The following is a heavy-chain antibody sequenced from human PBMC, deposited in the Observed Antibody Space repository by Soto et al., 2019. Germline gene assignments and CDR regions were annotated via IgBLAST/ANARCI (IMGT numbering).Heavy chain of an antibody. J-gene: IGHJ4*02. CDR2: INQDGSEK. Sequence: RGSLRLSCAASGFTFITYWMDLVRHTPWKWLEWVANINQDGSEKNYVDSVKDRFTIYRDNAKNSLYLQMSSLTAEDSALYYCSRSLNSWGQGTLVTVSS. V-gene: IGHV3-7*01. CDR1: GFTFITYW. CDR3: SRSLNS.